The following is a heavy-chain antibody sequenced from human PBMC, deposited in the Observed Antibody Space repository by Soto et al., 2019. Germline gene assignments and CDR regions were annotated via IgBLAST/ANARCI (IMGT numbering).Heavy chain of an antibody. V-gene: IGHV1-46*03. CDR2: INPSGGST. Sequence: ASVKVSCESSGDTFTSYYMHWVRQAPGQGLEWMGIINPSGGSTSYAQKFQGRVTMTRDTSTSTVYMELSSLRSEDTAVYYCARDPDSVATIWAFDIWGQGTMVTVSS. CDR1: GDTFTSYY. J-gene: IGHJ3*02. CDR3: ARDPDSVATIWAFDI. D-gene: IGHD5-12*01.